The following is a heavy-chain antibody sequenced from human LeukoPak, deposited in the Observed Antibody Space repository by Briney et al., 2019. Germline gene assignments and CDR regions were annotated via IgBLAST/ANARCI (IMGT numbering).Heavy chain of an antibody. CDR3: ARDSSDGRQEY. J-gene: IGHJ4*02. D-gene: IGHD2-15*01. V-gene: IGHV3-53*01. Sequence: GGSLRLSCAASGFTVSSNYMSWVRQAPGKGLEWVSVIYSGGSTYYADSVKGRFTISRDNSKNTLYLQMNSLRAEDTAVYYCARDSSDGRQEYWGQGTLVTVSS. CDR1: GFTVSSNY. CDR2: IYSGGST.